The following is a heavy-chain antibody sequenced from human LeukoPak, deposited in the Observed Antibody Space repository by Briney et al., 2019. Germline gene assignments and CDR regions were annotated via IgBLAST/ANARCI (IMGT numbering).Heavy chain of an antibody. CDR2: ISSSSSYI. V-gene: IGHV3-21*01. CDR1: GFTFSDYW. D-gene: IGHD5-18*01. Sequence: GRSLRLSCAASGFTFSDYWMTWVRQAPGKGLEWVSSISSSSSYIYYADSVKGRFTISRDNAKNSLYLQMNSLRAEDTAVYYCARDVDTAMVSLDYWGQGTLVTVSS. CDR3: ARDVDTAMVSLDY. J-gene: IGHJ4*02.